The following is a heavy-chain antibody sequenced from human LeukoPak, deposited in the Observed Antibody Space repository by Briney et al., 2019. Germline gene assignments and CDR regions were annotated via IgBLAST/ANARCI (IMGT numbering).Heavy chain of an antibody. CDR1: GFTFSNYW. D-gene: IGHD3-3*01. Sequence: GGSLRLSCAASGFTFSNYWMHWVRQAPGKGLVWVSRINIDGSITTYADSVKGRFTISRDNAKNSLYLQMNSLRAEDTAEYYCARDEYLWSGYYPNQVFDYWGQGTLVTVSS. CDR2: INIDGSIT. J-gene: IGHJ4*02. V-gene: IGHV3-74*01. CDR3: ARDEYLWSGYYPNQVFDY.